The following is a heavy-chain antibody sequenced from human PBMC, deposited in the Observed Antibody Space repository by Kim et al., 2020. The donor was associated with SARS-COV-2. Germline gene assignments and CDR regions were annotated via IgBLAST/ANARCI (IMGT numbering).Heavy chain of an antibody. J-gene: IGHJ2*01. V-gene: IGHV3-30*02. CDR3: AKEETWRHLCFDL. Sequence: YYADSGKGRFTISRDSSEDTLYLQMSSLRIEDTAVYYWAKEETWRHLCFDLWSRGTLVTVSS. D-gene: IGHD1-1*01.